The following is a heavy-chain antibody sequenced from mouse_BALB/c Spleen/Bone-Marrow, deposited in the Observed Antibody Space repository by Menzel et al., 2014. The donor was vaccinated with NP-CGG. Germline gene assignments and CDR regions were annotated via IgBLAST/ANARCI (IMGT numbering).Heavy chain of an antibody. V-gene: IGHV14-3*02. D-gene: IGHD4-1*01. CDR2: IDPASDYT. J-gene: IGHJ2*01. CDR3: ATLTGTFEY. Sequence: EVKLVESGAELVKPGASVKLSCTASGFNIKDTYMHWVKQRPEQGLEWIGRIDPASDYTQFDSKFQGKATITADTSSNTAFLQLSSLTSEDTAVYYCATLTGTFEYWGQGTTLTVSS. CDR1: GFNIKDTY.